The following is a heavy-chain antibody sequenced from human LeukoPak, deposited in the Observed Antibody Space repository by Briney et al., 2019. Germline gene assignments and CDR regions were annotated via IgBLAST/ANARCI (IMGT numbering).Heavy chain of an antibody. CDR3: ARGITYYYGSGSYQQPYYYYGMDV. D-gene: IGHD3-10*01. V-gene: IGHV3-23*01. J-gene: IGHJ6*02. CDR2: ISGSGGST. Sequence: GGSLRLSCAASGFTFSSYAMSWVRRAPGKGLEWVSAISGSGGSTYYADSVKGRFTISRDNSKNTLYLQMNSLRAEDTAVYYCARGITYYYGSGSYQQPYYYYGMDVWGQGTTVTVSS. CDR1: GFTFSSYA.